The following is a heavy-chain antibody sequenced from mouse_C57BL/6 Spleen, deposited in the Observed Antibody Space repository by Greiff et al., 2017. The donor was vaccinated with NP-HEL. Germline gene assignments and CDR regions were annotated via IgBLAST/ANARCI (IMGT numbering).Heavy chain of an antibody. V-gene: IGHV3-6*01. J-gene: IGHJ4*01. Sequence: EVKLVESGPGLVKPSQSLSLTCSVTGYSITSGYYWNWIRQFPGNKLEWMGYISYDGSNNYNPSLKNRISITRDTSKNQFFLKLNSVTTEDTATYYCARESNYVDAMDYWGQGTSVTVSS. D-gene: IGHD2-5*01. CDR1: GYSITSGYY. CDR3: ARESNYVDAMDY. CDR2: ISYDGSN.